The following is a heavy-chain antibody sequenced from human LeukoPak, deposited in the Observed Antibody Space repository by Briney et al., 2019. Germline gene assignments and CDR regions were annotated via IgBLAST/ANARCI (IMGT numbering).Heavy chain of an antibody. V-gene: IGHV3-21*01. CDR3: AREKFSVLGLELGDY. D-gene: IGHD1-7*01. Sequence: GGSLRLSCAAYGFTFSSYSMNWVRQAPGKGREWVSSISSSSSYIHYAHSVKRRFTLSRHNAKNSLYLQMNSLRAEDTAVYYCAREKFSVLGLELGDYWGQGTLVTVSS. J-gene: IGHJ4*02. CDR2: ISSSSSYI. CDR1: GFTFSSYS.